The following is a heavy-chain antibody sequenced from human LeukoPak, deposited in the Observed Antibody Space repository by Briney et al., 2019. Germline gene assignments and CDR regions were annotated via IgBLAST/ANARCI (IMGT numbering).Heavy chain of an antibody. D-gene: IGHD6-13*01. J-gene: IGHJ4*02. CDR3: AKDMRIAAAGYYFDY. Sequence: GGSLRLSCAASGFTFSSYGMHWVRQAPGKRLEWVAVISYDGSNKYYADSVKGRFTISRDNSKNTLYLQMNSLRAEDTAVYYCAKDMRIAAAGYYFDYWGQGTLVTVSS. CDR2: ISYDGSNK. CDR1: GFTFSSYG. V-gene: IGHV3-30*18.